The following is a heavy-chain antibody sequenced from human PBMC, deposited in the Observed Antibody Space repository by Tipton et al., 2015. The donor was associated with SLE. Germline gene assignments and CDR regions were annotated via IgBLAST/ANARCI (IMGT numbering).Heavy chain of an antibody. D-gene: IGHD3-10*01. Sequence: TLSLTCAVFGGSITSGGYSWSWIRQPPGKGLEWIGFIYHSGSTSYNPSLKGRVTISVDRSKNQFSLKLSSVTAADTAVYYCARSPYYYGSGSYYNVDWFDPWGQGTLVTVSS. V-gene: IGHV4-30-2*01. CDR1: GGSITSGGYS. CDR2: IYHSGST. CDR3: ARSPYYYGSGSYYNVDWFDP. J-gene: IGHJ5*02.